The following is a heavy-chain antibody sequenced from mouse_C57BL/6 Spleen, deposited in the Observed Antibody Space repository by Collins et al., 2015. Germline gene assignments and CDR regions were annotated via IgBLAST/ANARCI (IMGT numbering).Heavy chain of an antibody. J-gene: IGHJ4*01. Sequence: DVQLQESGPGLVKPSQSLSLTCSVTGYSITSGYYWNWIRQFPGNKLEWMGYISYDGSNNYNPSLKNRISITRDTSKNQFFLKLNSVTTEDTATYYCARGDGNYRAYAMDYWGQGTSVTVSS. CDR1: GYSITSGYY. CDR2: ISYDGSN. V-gene: IGHV3-6*01. CDR3: ARGDGNYRAYAMDY. D-gene: IGHD2-1*01.